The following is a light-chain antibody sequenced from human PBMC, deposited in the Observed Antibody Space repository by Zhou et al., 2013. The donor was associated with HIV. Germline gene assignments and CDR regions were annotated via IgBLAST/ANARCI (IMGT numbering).Light chain of an antibody. V-gene: IGKV1-8*01. CDR2: GAS. J-gene: IGKJ1*01. CDR1: QTISNY. CDR3: QQYYSFPWT. Sequence: IQMTQSPSSLSASAGDRVTITCRASQTISNYLNWYQQKPGKAPNLLIYGASTLQSAIPSRFSGSGSGTDFTLTISCLQSEDFATYYCQQYYSFPWTFGQGTKVEIK.